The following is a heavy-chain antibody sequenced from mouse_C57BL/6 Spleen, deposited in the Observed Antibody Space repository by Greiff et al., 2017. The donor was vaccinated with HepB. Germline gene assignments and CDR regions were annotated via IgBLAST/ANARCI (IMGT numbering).Heavy chain of an antibody. CDR2: INPSNGGT. D-gene: IGHD1-1*01. CDR1: GYTFTSYW. Sequence: QVQLQQPGTELVKPGASVKLSCKASGYTFTSYWMHWVKQRPGQGLEWIGNINPSNGGTNYNEKFKSKATLTVDKSSSTAYMQLSSLISEDSAVYYCARPIYYYGSSHWYFDVWGTGTTVTVSS. CDR3: ARPIYYYGSSHWYFDV. V-gene: IGHV1-53*01. J-gene: IGHJ1*03.